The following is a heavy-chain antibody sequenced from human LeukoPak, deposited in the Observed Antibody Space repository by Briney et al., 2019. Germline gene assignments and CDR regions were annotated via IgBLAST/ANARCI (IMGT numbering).Heavy chain of an antibody. Sequence: GGSLRLSCEASGFTFSSYAMSWVRQAPGKGLEWVSAISGSGGSTYYADSVKGWFTISRDNSRNTLYLQMDSLKTEDTAVYYCAKGELHFNTCSFDYWGQGTLVTVSS. CDR2: ISGSGGST. J-gene: IGHJ4*02. CDR1: GFTFSSYA. V-gene: IGHV3-23*01. D-gene: IGHD1-26*01. CDR3: AKGELHFNTCSFDY.